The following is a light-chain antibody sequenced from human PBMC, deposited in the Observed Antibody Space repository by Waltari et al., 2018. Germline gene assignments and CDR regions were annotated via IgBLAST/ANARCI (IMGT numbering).Light chain of an antibody. V-gene: IGKV4-1*01. Sequence: DIVMTQSPDSLAVSLGERATSNCKSSQTLLPNSNDKNPLAWYQQKPGQPPKLLIYWASTRESGVPDRFSGSGSGTDFTLTINNLQAEDVAVYYCQQYYRSRTFGQWTRVEVK. CDR2: WAS. J-gene: IGKJ1*01. CDR3: QQYYRSRT. CDR1: QTLLPNSNDKNP.